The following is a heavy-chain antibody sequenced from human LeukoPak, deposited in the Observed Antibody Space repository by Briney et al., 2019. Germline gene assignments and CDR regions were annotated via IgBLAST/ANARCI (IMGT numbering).Heavy chain of an antibody. Sequence: GGSLSLSCAASGFTFSSYSMNWVRQAPGKGLEWVSSISSSSSYIYYADSVKGRFTISRDNAKNSLYLQMNSLRAEDTAVYYCAREGCSSTSCYDYWGQGTLVTVSS. CDR2: ISSSSSYI. CDR1: GFTFSSYS. D-gene: IGHD2-2*01. CDR3: AREGCSSTSCYDY. V-gene: IGHV3-21*01. J-gene: IGHJ4*02.